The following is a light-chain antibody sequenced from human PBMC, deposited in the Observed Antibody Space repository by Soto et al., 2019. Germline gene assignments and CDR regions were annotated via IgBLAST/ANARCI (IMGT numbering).Light chain of an antibody. V-gene: IGKV3D-20*01. CDR2: EAS. CDR1: QSVSSSY. CDR3: QPYGSSPPT. J-gene: IGKJ2*01. Sequence: EIVLTQSPATLSLSTGERATLSCGASQSVSSSYLAWYQQKPGMAPRLLIYEASSRATGIPDRFSRSGSGTAFPLNISRLEPEDLAMYYWQPYGSSPPTFGQGTKLEIK.